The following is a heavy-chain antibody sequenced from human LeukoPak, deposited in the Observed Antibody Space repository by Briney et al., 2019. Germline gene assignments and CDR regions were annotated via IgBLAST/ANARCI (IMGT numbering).Heavy chain of an antibody. CDR3: AREAYDSSGHRYFQH. V-gene: IGHV4-31*11. D-gene: IGHD3-22*01. CDR2: IYYSGTT. CDR1: GGSSSGYY. J-gene: IGHJ1*01. Sequence: SETLSLTCAVYGGSSSGYYWSWIRQHPGKGLDWIGFIYYSGTTYYDPSLESRVIISVDTSKNQFSLKLSSVTAADTAVYYCAREAYDSSGHRYFQHWGQGTLVTVSS.